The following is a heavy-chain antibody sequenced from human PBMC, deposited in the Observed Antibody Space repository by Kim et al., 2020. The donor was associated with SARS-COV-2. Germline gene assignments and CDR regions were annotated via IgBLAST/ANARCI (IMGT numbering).Heavy chain of an antibody. V-gene: IGHV3-15*01. CDR1: GFTFSNAW. J-gene: IGHJ3*02. CDR3: TTDLGSGWYRGQNAFDI. Sequence: GGSLRLSCAASGFTFSNAWMSWVRQAPGKGLEWVGRIKSKTDGGTTDYAAPVKGRFTISRDDSKNTLYLQMNSLKTEDTAVYYCTTDLGSGWYRGQNAFDIWGQGTMVTVSS. CDR2: IKSKTDGGTT. D-gene: IGHD6-19*01.